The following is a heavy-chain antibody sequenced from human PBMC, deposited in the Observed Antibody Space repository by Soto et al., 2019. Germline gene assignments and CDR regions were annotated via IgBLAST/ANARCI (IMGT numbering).Heavy chain of an antibody. D-gene: IGHD4-17*01. CDR3: ARVQPYDYGANTGWLDP. V-gene: IGHV4-31*03. J-gene: IGHJ5*02. CDR1: GGSISSGGYY. Sequence: SLSLTCTVSGGSISSGGYYWSWIRQHPGKGLEWIGYTFYSGATYYNPSLKSRTIISVDTSKNQFSLTLTSLTAADTAVYYCARVQPYDYGANTGWLDPWGQGTLVTV. CDR2: TFYSGAT.